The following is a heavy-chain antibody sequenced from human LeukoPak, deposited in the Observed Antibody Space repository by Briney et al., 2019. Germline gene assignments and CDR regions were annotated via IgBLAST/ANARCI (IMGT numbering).Heavy chain of an antibody. D-gene: IGHD2-2*01. J-gene: IGHJ6*03. CDR1: GFTFSSYS. Sequence: PGGSLRLSCAASGFTFSSYSMNWVRRAPGKGLEWVSSISSSSSYIYYANSVKGRLTISRDNAKNSLYLQMNSLRAEDTAVYYCARDPRYCSSTSCKYYYYYYMDVWGKGTTVTVSS. CDR3: ARDPRYCSSTSCKYYYYYYMDV. V-gene: IGHV3-21*01. CDR2: ISSSSSYI.